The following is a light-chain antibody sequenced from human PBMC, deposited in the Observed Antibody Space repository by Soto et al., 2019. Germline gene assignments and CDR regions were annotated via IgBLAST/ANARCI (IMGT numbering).Light chain of an antibody. CDR3: CSYAGSSYYV. Sequence: QSVLTQPPSASGSPGQSVTISCTGTSSDVGKYDYVSWFQHHPGKAPKLIIYEVSKRPSGVPDRFSGSKSGNTASLTISGLQAEDEAYYYCCSYAGSSYYVFGSGTKVNVL. J-gene: IGLJ1*01. V-gene: IGLV2-8*01. CDR1: SSDVGKYDY. CDR2: EVS.